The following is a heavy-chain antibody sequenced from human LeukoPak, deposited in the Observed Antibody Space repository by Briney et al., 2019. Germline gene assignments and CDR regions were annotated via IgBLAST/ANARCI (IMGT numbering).Heavy chain of an antibody. D-gene: IGHD3-10*01. CDR2: INPNNGGT. CDR1: GYTFTDYY. V-gene: IGHV1-2*04. Sequence: AASVKVSCKVSGYTFTDYYMHWVRQAPGQGLEWMGWINPNNGGTYYVQKFQGWVTMTRDTSISTVYMGLNRLTSDDTAVYYCARDNYGSGNDYWGQGTLVTVSS. J-gene: IGHJ4*02. CDR3: ARDNYGSGNDY.